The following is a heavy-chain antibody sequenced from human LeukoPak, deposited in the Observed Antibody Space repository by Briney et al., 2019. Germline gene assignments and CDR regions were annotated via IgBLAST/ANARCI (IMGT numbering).Heavy chain of an antibody. Sequence: SETLSLTCTVSVGSIRSSTYYWAWIRQPPGKGLEWIGNIYYSGSTYYNPSLKSRVTISVDTSKNQFSLKLSSVTAADTAVYYCARRFSGDYGFPIHNCFDPWGQGTLVTVSS. D-gene: IGHD4/OR15-4a*01. CDR1: VGSIRSSTYY. J-gene: IGHJ5*02. V-gene: IGHV4-39*01. CDR3: ARRFSGDYGFPIHNCFDP. CDR2: IYYSGST.